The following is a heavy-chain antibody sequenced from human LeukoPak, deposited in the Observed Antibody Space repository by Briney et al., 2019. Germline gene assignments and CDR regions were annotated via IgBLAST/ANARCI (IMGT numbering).Heavy chain of an antibody. J-gene: IGHJ3*02. Sequence: SETLSLTCTVSGGSISSYYWSWIRQPPGEGLEWIGYIYTSGSTNYNPSLKSRVTISVDTSKNQFSLKLSSVTAADTAVYYCARDLAENGGRVIQSPAAFDIWGQGTMVTVSS. CDR2: IYTSGST. V-gene: IGHV4-59*01. D-gene: IGHD3-10*01. CDR3: ARDLAENGGRVIQSPAAFDI. CDR1: GGSISSYY.